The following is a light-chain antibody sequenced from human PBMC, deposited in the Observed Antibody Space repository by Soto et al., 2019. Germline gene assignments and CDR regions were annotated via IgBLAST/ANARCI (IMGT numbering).Light chain of an antibody. CDR3: QQRSNWPHPIT. CDR2: GAS. V-gene: IGKV3D-20*02. Sequence: EIVLTQSPVTLSVSPGERATLSCRASQSVSSSYLAWYQQKPGQAPRLLIYGASSRATGIPARFSGSGSGTEFTLTISSLQSEDFAVYYCQQRSNWPHPITFGQGTRLEIK. J-gene: IGKJ5*01. CDR1: QSVSSSY.